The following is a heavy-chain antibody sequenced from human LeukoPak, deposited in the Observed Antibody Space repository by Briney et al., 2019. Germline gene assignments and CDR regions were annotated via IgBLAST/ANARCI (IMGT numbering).Heavy chain of an antibody. CDR2: IIPILGIA. CDR1: GGTFSSYT. J-gene: IGHJ6*03. CDR3: ARGANGSGSPLLVTLMDV. D-gene: IGHD3-10*01. V-gene: IGHV1-69*02. Sequence: GSSVKVSCKASGGTFSSYTISWVRQAPGQGLEWMGRIIPILGIANYAQKFQGRVTITADKSTSTAYMELSSLRSEDTAVYYCARGANGSGSPLLVTLMDVWGKGTTVTVYS.